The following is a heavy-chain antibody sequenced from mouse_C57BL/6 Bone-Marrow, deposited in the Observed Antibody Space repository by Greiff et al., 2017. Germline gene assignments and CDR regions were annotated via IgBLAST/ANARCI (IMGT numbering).Heavy chain of an antibody. Sequence: EVQRVESGGGLVQPGGSLSLSCAASGFTFTDYYMSWVRQPPGKALEWLGFIRNKANGYTTEYSASVKGRFTISRDKSQSILYLQMNALRAEDSATYYCARSVVDYWGQGTTLTVSS. J-gene: IGHJ2*01. V-gene: IGHV7-3*01. CDR1: GFTFTDYY. CDR3: ARSVVDY. CDR2: IRNKANGYTT. D-gene: IGHD1-1*01.